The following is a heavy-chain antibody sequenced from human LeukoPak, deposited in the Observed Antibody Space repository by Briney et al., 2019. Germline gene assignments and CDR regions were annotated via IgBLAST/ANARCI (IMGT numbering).Heavy chain of an antibody. CDR3: ARLITGTTTAFDI. V-gene: IGHV4-34*01. J-gene: IGHJ3*02. D-gene: IGHD1-7*01. CDR2: INHSGST. CDR1: GGPFSGYY. Sequence: SETLSLTCAVSGGPFSGYYWSWIRQPPGKGLEWIGEINHSGSTNYNPSLKTRLTMSVDTSKNQFSLKLSSVTAADTAVYYCARLITGTTTAFDIWGQGTMVTVSS.